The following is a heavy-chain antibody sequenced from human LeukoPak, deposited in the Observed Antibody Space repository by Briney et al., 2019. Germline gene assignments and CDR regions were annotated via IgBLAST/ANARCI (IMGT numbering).Heavy chain of an antibody. V-gene: IGHV1-18*01. Sequence: ASVKVSCKASGYTFTSYGISWVRQAPGQGLEWMGWISAYNGNTNYAQKLQGRVTMTTDTSTSTAYMELRSLRSDDTAVYYCARSGGKVVAATQYYYYGMDVWGQGTTVTVSS. J-gene: IGHJ6*02. CDR2: ISAYNGNT. CDR3: ARSGGKVVAATQYYYYGMDV. CDR1: GYTFTSYG. D-gene: IGHD2-15*01.